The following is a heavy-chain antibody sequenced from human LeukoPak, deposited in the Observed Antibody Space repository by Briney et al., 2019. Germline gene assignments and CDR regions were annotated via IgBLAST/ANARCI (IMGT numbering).Heavy chain of an antibody. CDR3: ASTGYCSSTCCYTQYYYYYMDV. CDR2: IIPIFGTA. CDR1: GGTFSSYA. J-gene: IGHJ6*03. V-gene: IGHV1-69*01. D-gene: IGHD2-2*02. Sequence: SVKVSCKASGGTFSSYAISWVREAPGQGLEWMGGIIPIFGTANYAQKFQGRVTITADESTSTAYMELSSLRSEDTAVYYCASTGYCSSTCCYTQYYYYYMDVWGDGTTVTAS.